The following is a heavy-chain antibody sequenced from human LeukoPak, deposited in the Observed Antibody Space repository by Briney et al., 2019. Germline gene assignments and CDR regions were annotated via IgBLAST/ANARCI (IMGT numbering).Heavy chain of an antibody. CDR1: GFTFSSYS. Sequence: PGGSLRLSCAASGFTFSSYSMNWVRQAPGKGLEWVSYISSSSSTIYYADSVKGRFTISRDNAKNSLYLQMNSLRAEDRAVYYCARGVVVGFDYWGQGTLVTVSS. CDR3: ARGVVVGFDY. V-gene: IGHV3-48*04. CDR2: ISSSSSTI. D-gene: IGHD2-15*01. J-gene: IGHJ4*02.